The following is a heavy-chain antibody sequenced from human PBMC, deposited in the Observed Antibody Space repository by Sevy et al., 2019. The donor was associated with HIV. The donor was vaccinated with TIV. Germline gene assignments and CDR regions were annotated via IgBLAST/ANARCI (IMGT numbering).Heavy chain of an antibody. D-gene: IGHD5-12*01. CDR1: GFTFSNYA. CDR2: MTGSGGTI. CDR3: AKDGLYDGNFEYFEH. Sequence: GGSLRLSCAASGFTFSNYAMSWVRQAPGKGLEWVSSMTGSGGTIYYADSVKGRFTMSRDNSKNTLYLQMQSLRAEDTAVYYCAKDGLYDGNFEYFEHLGQGTLVTVSS. V-gene: IGHV3-23*01. J-gene: IGHJ1*01.